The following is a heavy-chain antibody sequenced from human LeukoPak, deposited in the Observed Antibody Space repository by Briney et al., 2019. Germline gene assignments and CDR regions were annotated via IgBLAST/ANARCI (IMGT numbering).Heavy chain of an antibody. Sequence: ASVKVSCKASGYTFTSYGISWVRQAPGQGGEGMGWISAYNGNTNYAQKLQGRVTMTTDTSTSTAYMELRSLRSDDTAVYYCARRAGVGITIFGVVRGYYYYGMDVWGQGTTVTVSS. CDR3: ARRAGVGITIFGVVRGYYYYGMDV. CDR1: GYTFTSYG. V-gene: IGHV1-18*01. CDR2: ISAYNGNT. D-gene: IGHD3-3*01. J-gene: IGHJ6*02.